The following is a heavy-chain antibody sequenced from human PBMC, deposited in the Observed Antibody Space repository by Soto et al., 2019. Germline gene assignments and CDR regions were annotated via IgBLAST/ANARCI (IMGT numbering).Heavy chain of an antibody. CDR2: ISSSSSYI. D-gene: IGHD5-12*01. J-gene: IGHJ6*03. Sequence: SLRLSYAASGFACGTYDINWVRQAPGKGLEWVSSISSSSSYIYYADSVKGRFTLSRDNAKNSLYLQVNSLRAEDTAVYYCARGGYDPDYYYYYYMDIWGKGTTVTVSS. CDR3: ARGGYDPDYYYYYYMDI. V-gene: IGHV3-21*01. CDR1: GFACGTYD.